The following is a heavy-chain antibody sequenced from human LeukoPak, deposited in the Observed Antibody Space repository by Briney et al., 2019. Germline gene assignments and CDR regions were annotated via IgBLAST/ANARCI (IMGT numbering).Heavy chain of an antibody. CDR1: GGSISSSSYY. D-gene: IGHD6-19*01. CDR2: IYYSGST. V-gene: IGHV4-39*07. CDR3: ARDHLRAVAGPPRAYNWFDP. J-gene: IGHJ5*02. Sequence: KSSETLSLTCTVSGGSISSSSYYWGWIRQPPGKGLEWIGSIYYSGSTYYNPSLKSRVTISVDTSKNQFSLKLSSVTAADTAVYYCARDHLRAVAGPPRAYNWFDPWGQGTLVTVSS.